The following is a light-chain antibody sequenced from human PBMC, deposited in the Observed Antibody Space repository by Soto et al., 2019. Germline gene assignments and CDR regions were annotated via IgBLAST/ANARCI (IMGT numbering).Light chain of an antibody. V-gene: IGKV3-15*01. CDR1: QSIRTK. J-gene: IGKJ2*01. CDR3: QQYDNWPPQYT. CDR2: DVS. Sequence: EIMLTQSPDTLSVSPGERATLSCRASQSIRTKLAWYQHKPGQAPRLHIYDVSNRAAGVPARFSGSGSGTEFTLTISSLQSEDCAIYYCQQYDNWPPQYTFGQGTKVEIK.